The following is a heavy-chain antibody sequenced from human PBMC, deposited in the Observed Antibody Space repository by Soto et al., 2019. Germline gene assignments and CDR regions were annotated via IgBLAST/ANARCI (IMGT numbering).Heavy chain of an antibody. J-gene: IGHJ4*02. Sequence: SETLSLTCAVYGGSFSGYYWSWIRQPPGKGLEWIGEINHSGSTNYNPSLKSRVTISVDTSKNQFSLKLSSVTAADTAVYYCARARIVVAGTIVDSWAQGTLVTVS. CDR2: INHSGST. D-gene: IGHD6-19*01. CDR1: GGSFSGYY. V-gene: IGHV4-34*01. CDR3: ARARIVVAGTIVDS.